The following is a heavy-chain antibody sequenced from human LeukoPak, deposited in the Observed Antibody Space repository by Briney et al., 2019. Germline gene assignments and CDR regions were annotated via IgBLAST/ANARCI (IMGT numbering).Heavy chain of an antibody. CDR1: GFTFSSYG. D-gene: IGHD2-2*01. CDR3: AKVERIVVVPAAIDY. Sequence: GGSLRLSCAASGFTFSSYGMHWVRQAPGKGLEWVAVISYDGSNKYYADSVKGRFTISRDNSKNTLYLQMNSLRAEDTAVYYCAKVERIVVVPAAIDYWGQGTLVTVSS. CDR2: ISYDGSNK. V-gene: IGHV3-30*18. J-gene: IGHJ4*02.